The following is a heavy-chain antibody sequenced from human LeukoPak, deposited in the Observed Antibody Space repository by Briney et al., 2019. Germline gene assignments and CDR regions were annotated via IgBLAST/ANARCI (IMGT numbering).Heavy chain of an antibody. CDR2: IIPIFGTA. Sequence: SVKVSCKASGGTLSSYAISWVRQAPGQGLEWVGGIIPIFGTANYAQKFQGRVTITTDESTSTAYMELSSLRSEDTAVYYCAKGGYGGNSLGYFQHWGQGTLVTVSS. D-gene: IGHD4-23*01. J-gene: IGHJ1*01. V-gene: IGHV1-69*05. CDR3: AKGGYGGNSLGYFQH. CDR1: GGTLSSYA.